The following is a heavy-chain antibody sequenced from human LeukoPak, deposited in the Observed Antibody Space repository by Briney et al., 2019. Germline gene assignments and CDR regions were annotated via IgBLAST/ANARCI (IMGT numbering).Heavy chain of an antibody. CDR3: AKDALYCSGGSCYPEAFDY. CDR1: GFTFSSYG. D-gene: IGHD2-15*01. Sequence: PGGSLRLSCAASGFTFSSYGMHWVRQAPGKGLEWVAFIRYDGSNKYYADSVKGRFTISRDNSKNTLYLQMNSLRAEDTAVYYCAKDALYCSGGSCYPEAFDYWGQGTLVTVSS. CDR2: IRYDGSNK. J-gene: IGHJ4*02. V-gene: IGHV3-30*02.